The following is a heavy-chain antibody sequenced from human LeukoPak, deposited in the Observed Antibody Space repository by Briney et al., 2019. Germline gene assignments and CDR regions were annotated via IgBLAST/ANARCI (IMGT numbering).Heavy chain of an antibody. CDR3: AKIGRGGSVSEVDN. V-gene: IGHV3-23*01. D-gene: IGHD3-10*01. CDR2: ISGSGGST. CDR1: GFTFSDEY. Sequence: PGGALRLSCAASGFTFSDEYMSWSRQAPGKGLEWVSAISGSGGSTYFADSVKGRFTISRDNSKNTLYLQMNSLRAEDTAVYYCAKIGRGGSVSEVDNWGQGTLVTVSS. J-gene: IGHJ4*02.